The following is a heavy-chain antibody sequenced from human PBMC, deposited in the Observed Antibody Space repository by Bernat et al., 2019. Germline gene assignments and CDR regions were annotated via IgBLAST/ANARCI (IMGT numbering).Heavy chain of an antibody. D-gene: IGHD2-15*01. CDR1: GFTFSSYG. CDR2: IWYDGSNK. Sequence: QVQLVESGGGVVQPGRSLRLSCAASGFTFSSYGMHWVRQAPGKGLEWVAVIWYDGSNKYYADSVKGRFTISRDNSKNTLYLQMNSLRAEDTAVYYCARDPYCSGGSCYGAFDIWGQGTMVTVSS. V-gene: IGHV3-33*01. J-gene: IGHJ3*02. CDR3: ARDPYCSGGSCYGAFDI.